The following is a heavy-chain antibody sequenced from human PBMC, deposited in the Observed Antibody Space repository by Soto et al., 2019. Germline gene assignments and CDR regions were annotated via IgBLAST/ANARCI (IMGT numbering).Heavy chain of an antibody. CDR2: IYYSGNT. Sequence: SETLSLTCTVSGGSISSADYYWSWIRQPPGKGLDWIGYIYYSGNTYYNPSLKSRVIVSVDTSKNQFSLKLSSVTAADTAVYYCARVTVGGSGSYYTYYYYGMDVWGQGTTVTVSS. D-gene: IGHD3-10*01. V-gene: IGHV4-31*03. CDR3: ARVTVGGSGSYYTYYYYGMDV. J-gene: IGHJ6*02. CDR1: GGSISSADYY.